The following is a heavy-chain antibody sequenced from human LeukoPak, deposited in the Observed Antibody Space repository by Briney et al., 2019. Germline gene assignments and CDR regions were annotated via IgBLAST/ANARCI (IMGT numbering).Heavy chain of an antibody. V-gene: IGHV3-9*01. D-gene: IGHD1-26*01. CDR2: ISWNSGSI. CDR3: AKAYPRGSYFLLFGYYFDY. J-gene: IGHJ4*02. CDR1: GFTFDDYA. Sequence: GRSLRLSCAASGFTFDDYAMHWVRQAPGKGLEWVSGISWNSGSIGYADSVKGRFTISRDNAKNSLYLQVNSLRAEDTALYYCAKAYPRGSYFLLFGYYFDYWGQGTLVTVSS.